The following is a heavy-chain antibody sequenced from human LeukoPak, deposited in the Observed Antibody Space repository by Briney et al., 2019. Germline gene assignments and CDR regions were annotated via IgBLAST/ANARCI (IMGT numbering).Heavy chain of an antibody. CDR3: ARVGSEFDP. J-gene: IGHJ5*02. D-gene: IGHD3-10*01. Sequence: ASVKVSCKASGYTFTSYDINWVRQATGQGLEWMGWMNPNSGNTGYAQKFQGRVTMTRGTSISTAYMELRSLTSDDTAVYYCARVGSEFDPWGQGTLVTVSS. CDR1: GYTFTSYD. CDR2: MNPNSGNT. V-gene: IGHV1-8*01.